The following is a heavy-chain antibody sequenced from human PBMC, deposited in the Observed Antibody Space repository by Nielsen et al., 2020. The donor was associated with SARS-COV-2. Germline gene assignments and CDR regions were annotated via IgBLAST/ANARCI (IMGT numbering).Heavy chain of an antibody. CDR2: IKQDGSEK. J-gene: IGHJ3*02. CDR3: AREVADAFDI. V-gene: IGHV3-7*01. D-gene: IGHD5-12*01. CDR1: GFTFSSYW. Sequence: GEFLKISCAASGFTFSSYWMSWVRQAPGKGLEWVANIKQDGSEKYYVDSVKGRFTISRDNAKNSLYLQMNSLRAEDTAVYYCAREVADAFDIWGQGTMVTVSS.